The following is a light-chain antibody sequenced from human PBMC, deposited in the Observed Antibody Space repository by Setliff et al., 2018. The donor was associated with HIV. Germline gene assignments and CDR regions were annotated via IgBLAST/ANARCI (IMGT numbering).Light chain of an antibody. CDR1: SSDVGTYKY. Sequence: QSVLTQPRSVSGSPGQSVTISCTGTSSDVGTYKYVSWYQQHPGKAPKLMIYDVTKRPSGVPDRFSGSKSGNTASLTFSGLQAEDEADYYCSSYTSSTLYVFGTGTKVTVL. V-gene: IGLV2-11*01. CDR3: SSYTSSTLYV. J-gene: IGLJ1*01. CDR2: DVT.